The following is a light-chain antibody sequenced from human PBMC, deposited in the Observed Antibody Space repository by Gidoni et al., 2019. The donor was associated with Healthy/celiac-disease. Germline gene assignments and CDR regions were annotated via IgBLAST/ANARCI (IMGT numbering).Light chain of an antibody. CDR3: QQSYSTPPEYT. CDR2: AAS. J-gene: IGKJ2*01. V-gene: IGKV1-39*01. CDR1: QSISSY. Sequence: DIQMTQSPSSLSASVGDRVTITCRASQSISSYLNWYQQKPGKAPKLLIYAASSLQSGVPSRFSGSGSGTDFTLTISSLQPEDFATYYCQQSYSTPPEYTFGQDQAGDQT.